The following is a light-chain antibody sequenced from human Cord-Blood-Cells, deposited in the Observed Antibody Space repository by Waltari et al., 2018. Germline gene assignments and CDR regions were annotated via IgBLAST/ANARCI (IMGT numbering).Light chain of an antibody. J-gene: IGKJ3*01. CDR3: QQYYSTPFT. V-gene: IGKV4-1*01. Sequence: DIVMTQFPDSLAVSLGERGTINCKSSQSDLYSSNNKNYLAWYQQKPGQPPKLLIYWASTRESGVPDRFSGSGSGTDFTRTISSLQAEDVAVYYCQQYYSTPFTFGPGTKVDIK. CDR2: WAS. CDR1: QSDLYSSNNKNY.